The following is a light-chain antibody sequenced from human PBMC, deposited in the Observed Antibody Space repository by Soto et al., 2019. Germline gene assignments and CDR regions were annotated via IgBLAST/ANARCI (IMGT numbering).Light chain of an antibody. V-gene: IGLV2-18*02. CDR2: DVT. CDR1: SSDVGSYNR. Sequence: QSALTQPPSVSGSPGQSVTISCTGTSSDVGSYNRVSWYQQPPGTAPKLMIYDVTKRPSGVPDRISGSKSGNTASLTISGLQAEDEADYYCCSYAGSYSLVFGGGTKVTVL. J-gene: IGLJ2*01. CDR3: CSYAGSYSLV.